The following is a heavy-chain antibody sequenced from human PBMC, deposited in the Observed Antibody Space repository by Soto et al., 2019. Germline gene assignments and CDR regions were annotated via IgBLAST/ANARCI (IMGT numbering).Heavy chain of an antibody. V-gene: IGHV1-69*13. CDR1: GGTFSSYA. Sequence: GASVKVSCKASGGTFSSYAISWVRQAPGQGLEWMGGIIPIFGTANYAQKFQGRVTITADESTSTAYMELSSLRSEDTAVYYCARDRPARTYYYYYYGMDVWGQGTTVTVSS. CDR2: IIPIFGTA. CDR3: ARDRPARTYYYYYYGMDV. D-gene: IGHD6-6*01. J-gene: IGHJ6*02.